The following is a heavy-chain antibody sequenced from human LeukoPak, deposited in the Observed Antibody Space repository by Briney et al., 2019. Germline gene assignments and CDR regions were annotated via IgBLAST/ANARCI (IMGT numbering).Heavy chain of an antibody. J-gene: IGHJ4*02. V-gene: IGHV3-53*01. CDR3: ASDAAAASGGRSGGDY. Sequence: PGGSLRLSCAASGFTFSSYAMSWVRQAPGKGLEWVSVIYSGGSTNYADSVKGRFTISRDNSKNTLYLQMNSLRAEDTAVYYCASDAAAASGGRSGGDYWGQGTLVTVSS. CDR2: IYSGGST. CDR1: GFTFSSYA. D-gene: IGHD6-13*01.